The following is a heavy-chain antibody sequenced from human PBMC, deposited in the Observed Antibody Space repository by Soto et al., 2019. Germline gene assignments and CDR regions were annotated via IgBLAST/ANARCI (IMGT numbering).Heavy chain of an antibody. J-gene: IGHJ4*02. V-gene: IGHV1-18*01. Sequence: VRQAPGQGLEWMGWVSGSNGKTKYAQKFQGRVTMTRETSTSTAHMELRNLTSDDTAVYFCARDFYPLAYYFDPWGQGTLVTVSS. CDR3: ARDFYPLAYYFDP. CDR2: VSGSNGKT.